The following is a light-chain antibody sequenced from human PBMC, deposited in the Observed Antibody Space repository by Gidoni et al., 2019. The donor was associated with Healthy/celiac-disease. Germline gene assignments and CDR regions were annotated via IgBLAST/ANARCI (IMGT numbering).Light chain of an antibody. CDR2: DAS. Sequence: DIQMTQSPSSLSASVGDRVTITCQASQDISNYLNWYQQKPGKAPKLLIYDASNLETGVPSRFSGSGSGTDFTFTISSLQPEDIATYDCQQYDNLPLTFXPXTKVDIK. J-gene: IGKJ3*01. CDR1: QDISNY. V-gene: IGKV1-33*01. CDR3: QQYDNLPLT.